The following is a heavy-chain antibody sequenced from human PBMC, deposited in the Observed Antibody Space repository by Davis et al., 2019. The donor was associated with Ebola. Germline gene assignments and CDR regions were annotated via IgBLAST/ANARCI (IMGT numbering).Heavy chain of an antibody. D-gene: IGHD4-17*01. J-gene: IGHJ5*02. Sequence: MPSETLSLTCTVSGGSISSSSYYWGWIRQPPGKGLEWIGSIYYSGSTYYNPSLKSRVTISVDTSKNQFSLKLSSVTAADTAVYYCARATNDYGDYEVSWFDPWGQGTQVTVSS. V-gene: IGHV4-39*07. CDR1: GGSISSSSYY. CDR2: IYYSGST. CDR3: ARATNDYGDYEVSWFDP.